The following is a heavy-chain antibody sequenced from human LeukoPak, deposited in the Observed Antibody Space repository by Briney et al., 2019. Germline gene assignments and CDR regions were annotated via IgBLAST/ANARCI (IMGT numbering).Heavy chain of an antibody. CDR3: ARVDYYGSGTIDY. CDR2: IYYSGST. J-gene: IGHJ4*02. V-gene: IGHV4-59*01. Sequence: SETLSLTCTVSGGSISSYYWSWIRQPPGKGLEWIGYIYYSGSTNYNPSLKSRVTISVDTSKNQFSLKLSSVTAADTAVYYCARVDYYGSGTIDYWGQGTLVTVSS. CDR1: GGSISSYY. D-gene: IGHD3-10*01.